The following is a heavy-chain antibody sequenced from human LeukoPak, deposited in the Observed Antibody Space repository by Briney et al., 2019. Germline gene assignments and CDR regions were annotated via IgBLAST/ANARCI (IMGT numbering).Heavy chain of an antibody. V-gene: IGHV3-23*01. CDR2: ISGSGGST. Sequence: GASLRLSCAASGFTFSSYAMSWVRPAPGKGLEWVSAISGSGGSTYYADSVKGRFTISRDNSKNTLYLQMNSLRAEDTAVYYCAKVSEWDYYDSSGYPDSQFDYWGQGTLVTVSS. CDR3: AKVSEWDYYDSSGYPDSQFDY. D-gene: IGHD3-22*01. CDR1: GFTFSSYA. J-gene: IGHJ4*02.